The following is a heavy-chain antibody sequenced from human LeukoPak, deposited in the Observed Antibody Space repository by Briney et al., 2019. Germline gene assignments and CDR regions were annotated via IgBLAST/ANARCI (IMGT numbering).Heavy chain of an antibody. V-gene: IGHV3-11*01. D-gene: IGHD5-18*01. CDR3: ARARGYSYGHDAFDI. J-gene: IGHJ3*02. Sequence: GGSLRLSCAASGFTLSDYYMSWIRQAPGKGLEWVSYISSSGSTIYYADSVKGRFTISRDNAKNSLYLQMNSLRAEDTAVYYCARARGYSYGHDAFDIWGQGTMVTVSS. CDR2: ISSSGSTI. CDR1: GFTLSDYY.